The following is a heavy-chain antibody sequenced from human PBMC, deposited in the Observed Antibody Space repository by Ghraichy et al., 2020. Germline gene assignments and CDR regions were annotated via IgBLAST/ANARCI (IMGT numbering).Heavy chain of an antibody. CDR3: AKDVVLRFLDPLKTHFDY. Sequence: GGSLRLSCAASGFTFSSYAMSWVRQAPGKGLEWVSAISGSGGSTYYADSVKGRFTISRDNSKNTLYLQMNSLRAEDTAVYYCAKDVVLRFLDPLKTHFDYWGQGTLVTVSS. V-gene: IGHV3-23*01. CDR2: ISGSGGST. J-gene: IGHJ4*02. CDR1: GFTFSSYA. D-gene: IGHD3-3*01.